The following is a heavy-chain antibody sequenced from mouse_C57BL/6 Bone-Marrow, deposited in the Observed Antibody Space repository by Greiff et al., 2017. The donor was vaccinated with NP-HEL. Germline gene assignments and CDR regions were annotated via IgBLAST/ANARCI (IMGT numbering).Heavy chain of an antibody. CDR3: GRVRSHWYFDV. V-gene: IGHV1-64*01. Sequence: QVQLQQPGAELVKPGASVKLSCKASGYTFTSYWMHWVKQRPGQGLEWIGMIHPNSGSTNYNAKFKSKATLPVDKSSSTAYMQLSSLTSEDSAVYDGGRVRSHWYFDVWGTGTTVTVSS. J-gene: IGHJ1*03. D-gene: IGHD1-1*01. CDR2: IHPNSGST. CDR1: GYTFTSYW.